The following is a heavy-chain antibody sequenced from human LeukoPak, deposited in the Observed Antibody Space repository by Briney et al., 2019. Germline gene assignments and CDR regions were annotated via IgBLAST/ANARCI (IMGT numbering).Heavy chain of an antibody. V-gene: IGHV4-39*01. CDR3: ARHADHYYFDY. CDR2: IYYSGST. Sequence: SETLSLTCTVSGGSISSSSYYWGWIRQPPGKGLEWIGGIYYSGSTYYNPSLKSRVTISVDTSKNQFSLKLSSVPAADTAVYYCARHADHYYFDYWGQGTLVTVSS. J-gene: IGHJ4*02. CDR1: GGSISSSSYY.